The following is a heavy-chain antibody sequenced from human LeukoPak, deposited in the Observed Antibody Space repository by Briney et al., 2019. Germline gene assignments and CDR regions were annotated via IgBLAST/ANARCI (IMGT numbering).Heavy chain of an antibody. CDR1: GYTFTSYD. V-gene: IGHV1-8*01. CDR2: MNPNSGNT. CDR3: ATDWAGRSIIGTPPLDS. Sequence: ASVKVSCKASGYTFTSYDINWVRQATGQGLEWMGWMNPNSGNTGYAQKFQGRVTMTRNTSISTAYMELSSLRSEDTAVYYCATDWAGRSIIGTPPLDSWGQGTLVTVSS. D-gene: IGHD1-20*01. J-gene: IGHJ4*02.